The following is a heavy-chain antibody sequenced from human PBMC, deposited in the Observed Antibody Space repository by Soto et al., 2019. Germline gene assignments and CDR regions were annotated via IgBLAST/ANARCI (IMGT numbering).Heavy chain of an antibody. Sequence: ASVKVSCKASGYTFTSYAMHWVRQAPGQRLEWMGWINAGNGNTKYSQKFQGRVTITRDTSASTAYMELSSLRSEDTAVYYCARKGVYYYGWFDPWGQGTLVTVSS. CDR3: ARKGVYYYGWFDP. D-gene: IGHD3-10*01. CDR1: GYTFTSYA. J-gene: IGHJ5*02. CDR2: INAGNGNT. V-gene: IGHV1-3*01.